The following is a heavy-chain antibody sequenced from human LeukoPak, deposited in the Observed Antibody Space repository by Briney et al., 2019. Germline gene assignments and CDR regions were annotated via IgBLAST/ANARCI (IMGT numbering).Heavy chain of an antibody. CDR1: GYSISSGYY. CDR3: ARVEATAAHSGDY. CDR2: IYHSGST. V-gene: IGHV4-38-2*02. Sequence: SETLSLTCTVSGYSISSGYYWGWIRQPPGKGLEWIGSIYHSGSTYYNPSLKSRVTISVDTSKNQFSLKLSSVTAADTAVYYCARVEATAAHSGDYWGQGTLVTVSS. J-gene: IGHJ4*02. D-gene: IGHD6-13*01.